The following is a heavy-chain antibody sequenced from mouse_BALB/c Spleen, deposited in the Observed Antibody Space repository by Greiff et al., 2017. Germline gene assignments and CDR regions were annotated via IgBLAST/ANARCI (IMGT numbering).Heavy chain of an antibody. V-gene: IGHV1S135*01. J-gene: IGHJ2*01. CDR2: IDPFNGGT. CDR1: GYSFTSYY. D-gene: IGHD1-1*01. Sequence: VQLQQSGPELMKPGASVKISCKASGYSFTSYYMHWVKQSHGKSLEWIGYIDPFNGGTSYNQKFKGKATLTVDKSSSTAYMHLSSLTSEDSAVYYCARCGTSTYGSSFYFDYWGQGTTLTVSS. CDR3: ARCGTSTYGSSFYFDY.